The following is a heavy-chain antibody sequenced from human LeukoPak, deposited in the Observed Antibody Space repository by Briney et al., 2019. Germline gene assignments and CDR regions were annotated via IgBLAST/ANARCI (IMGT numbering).Heavy chain of an antibody. CDR3: ARGDYYDSSGYYYDYYGMDV. V-gene: IGHV3-33*08. D-gene: IGHD3-22*01. CDR2: IWYDGSNK. J-gene: IGHJ6*02. Sequence: PGGSLRLSCAASGFTFSSYGMHWVRQAPGKGLEWVAVIWYDGSNKYYADSVKGRFTISRDNSQNTLYLQMNSLSAEDTAVYYCARGDYYDSSGYYYDYYGMDVWGQGTTVTVSS. CDR1: GFTFSSYG.